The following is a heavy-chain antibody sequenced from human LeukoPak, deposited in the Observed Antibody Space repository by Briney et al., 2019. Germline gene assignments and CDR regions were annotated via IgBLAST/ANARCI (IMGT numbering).Heavy chain of an antibody. CDR3: ARGVPYASWSGPHYSDY. Sequence: GGSLRLSCAASGTYWMHWVRQAPGKGLEWVANIKQDGSQKYYVDSVKGRFSISRDNAKNSLCLQMNSLRAEDTAVYYCARGVPYASWSGPHYSDYWGQGTLVTVSS. J-gene: IGHJ4*02. CDR2: IKQDGSQK. CDR1: GTYW. D-gene: IGHD3-3*01. V-gene: IGHV3-7*01.